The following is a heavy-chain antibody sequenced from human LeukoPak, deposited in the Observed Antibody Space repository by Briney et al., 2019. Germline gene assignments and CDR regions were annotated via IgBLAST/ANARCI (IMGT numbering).Heavy chain of an antibody. V-gene: IGHV3-74*01. CDR2: IKGDGIST. CDR3: AKDHYWSIDY. CDR1: RFTFSNYW. J-gene: IGHJ4*02. D-gene: IGHD3-3*01. Sequence: QPGGSLRLSCAASRFTFSNYWMHWVRHAPGQGLVWVSRIKGDGISTNYADSVKGRFTISRDIAKNTLYLQMNSLRAEDTGVYYCAKDHYWSIDYWGRGTLVTVSS.